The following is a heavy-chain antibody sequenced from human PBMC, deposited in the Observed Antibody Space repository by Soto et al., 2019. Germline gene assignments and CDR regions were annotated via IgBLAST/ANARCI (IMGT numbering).Heavy chain of an antibody. CDR3: ARGYPLLSPYLSYYMDV. V-gene: IGHV3-33*07. Sequence: GESLRLSCAASGFTLNTYGMYWVRQAPGKGLEWVAVSWYDGTNKDYADSVKGRFTISRDNSRNTLYLQMNSLRAEDTAVYYCARGYPLLSPYLSYYMDVRCQGLSVTVSS. J-gene: IGHJ6*02. D-gene: IGHD2-15*01. CDR2: SWYDGTNK. CDR1: GFTLNTYG.